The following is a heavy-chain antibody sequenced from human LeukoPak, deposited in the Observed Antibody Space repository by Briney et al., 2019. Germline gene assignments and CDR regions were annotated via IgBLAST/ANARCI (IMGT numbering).Heavy chain of an antibody. Sequence: ASVKVSCKASGGTFSSYAISWVRQAPGQGLEWMGGIIPIFGTANYAQKFQGRVTITADESTSTAHMELSSLRSEDTAVYYCARSLGIVGAQYWGQGTLVTVSS. CDR3: ARSLGIVGAQY. J-gene: IGHJ4*02. D-gene: IGHD1-26*01. V-gene: IGHV1-69*13. CDR2: IIPIFGTA. CDR1: GGTFSSYA.